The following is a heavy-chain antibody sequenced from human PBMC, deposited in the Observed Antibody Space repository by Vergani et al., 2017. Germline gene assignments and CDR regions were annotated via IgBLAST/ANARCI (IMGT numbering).Heavy chain of an antibody. V-gene: IGHV3-49*03. D-gene: IGHD1-1*01. CDR1: GFTFGDYA. CDR2: IRSKAYGGTT. Sequence: EVQLVESGGGLVQPGRSLRLSCTASGFTFGDYAMSWFRKAPGKGLEWVGFIRSKAYGGTTEYAASWKGRFTISRDDSKSIAYLQMNSLKTEDTAVYYCTREYNKTNDYWGQGTLVTVSS. J-gene: IGHJ4*02. CDR3: TREYNKTNDY.